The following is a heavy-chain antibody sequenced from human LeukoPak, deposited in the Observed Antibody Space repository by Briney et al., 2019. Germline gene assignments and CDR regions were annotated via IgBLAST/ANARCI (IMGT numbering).Heavy chain of an antibody. D-gene: IGHD3-3*01. J-gene: IGHJ4*02. Sequence: PGGSLRLSCAASGFTFSSYSMNWVRQAPGKGLEWVSAISGSGGSTYYADSVKGRFTISRDNSKNTLYLQMNSLRAEDTAVYYCAKDMTFFGVKEGFDYWGQGTLVTVSS. V-gene: IGHV3-23*01. CDR1: GFTFSSYS. CDR3: AKDMTFFGVKEGFDY. CDR2: ISGSGGST.